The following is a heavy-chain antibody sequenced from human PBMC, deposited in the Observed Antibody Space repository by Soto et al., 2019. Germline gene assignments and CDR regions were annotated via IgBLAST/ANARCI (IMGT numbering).Heavy chain of an antibody. Sequence: EVQLLESGGGLVQPGGSLRLSCAASGFTFSSYAMSWVRQAPGKGLEWVSAISGSGGSTYYADSVKGRFTISRDNSKNTLYLQMNSLRAEDTAVYYCAKAYYDYIWGNYRQVGYFDYWGQGTLVTVSS. CDR3: AKAYYDYIWGNYRQVGYFDY. CDR1: GFTFSSYA. CDR2: ISGSGGST. D-gene: IGHD3-16*02. V-gene: IGHV3-23*01. J-gene: IGHJ4*02.